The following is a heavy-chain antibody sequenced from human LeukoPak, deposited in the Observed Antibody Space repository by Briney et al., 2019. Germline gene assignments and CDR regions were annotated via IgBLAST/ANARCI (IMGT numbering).Heavy chain of an antibody. J-gene: IGHJ4*02. Sequence: PGGSLRLSCAVSGFTFSRYAMHWVRQAPGKGLEWVAVISYDGSKKADSVKGRFTXXXDNSKNTLYLQMTSLRAEDTAVYYCARDSSDYWGQGTLVTVSS. V-gene: IGHV3-30-3*01. CDR3: ARDSSDY. CDR1: GFTFSRYA. CDR2: ISYDGSKK.